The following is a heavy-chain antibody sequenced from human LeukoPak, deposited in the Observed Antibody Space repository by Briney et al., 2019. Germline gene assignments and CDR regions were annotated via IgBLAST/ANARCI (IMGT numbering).Heavy chain of an antibody. Sequence: SETLSLTCTVSGGSISSSSYYWGWIRQPPGKGLEWIGSIYYSGSTYYNPSLKSRVTISADTSKNQFSLKLSSVTAADTAVYYCARHAANYDSSGYYTLSDAFDIWGQGTMVTVSS. J-gene: IGHJ3*02. D-gene: IGHD3-22*01. CDR2: IYYSGST. CDR3: ARHAANYDSSGYYTLSDAFDI. CDR1: GGSISSSSYY. V-gene: IGHV4-39*01.